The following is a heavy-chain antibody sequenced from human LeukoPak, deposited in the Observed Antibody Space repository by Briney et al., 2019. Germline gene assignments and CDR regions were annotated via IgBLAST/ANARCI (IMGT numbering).Heavy chain of an antibody. CDR2: INPNSGGT. D-gene: IGHD3-22*01. CDR3: ARDLDYYDSSGYYSLNY. J-gene: IGHJ4*02. V-gene: IGHV1-2*02. CDR1: GYTFAGYY. Sequence: ASVKVSCKASGYTFAGYYMHWVRQAPGQGLEWMGWINPNSGGTNYAQKFQGRVTMTRDTSISTACMELSRLRSDDTAVYYCARDLDYYDSSGYYSLNYWGQGTLVTVSS.